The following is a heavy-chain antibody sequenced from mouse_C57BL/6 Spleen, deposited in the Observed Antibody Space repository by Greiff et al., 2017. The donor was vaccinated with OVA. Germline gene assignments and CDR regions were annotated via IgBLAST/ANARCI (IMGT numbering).Heavy chain of an antibody. Sequence: EVQRVESGGGLVQPGGSMKLSCVASGFTFSNYWMNWVRQSPEKGLEWVAQIRLKSDNYATHYAESVKGRFTISRDDSKSSVYLQMNNLRAEDTGIYYCTRGGYYGSSYDYYAMDYWGQGTSVTVSS. CDR1: GFTFSNYW. J-gene: IGHJ4*01. CDR2: IRLKSDNYAT. D-gene: IGHD1-1*01. CDR3: TRGGYYGSSYDYYAMDY. V-gene: IGHV6-3*01.